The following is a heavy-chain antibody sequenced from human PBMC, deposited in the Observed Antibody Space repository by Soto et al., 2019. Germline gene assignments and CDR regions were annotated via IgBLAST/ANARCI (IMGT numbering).Heavy chain of an antibody. Sequence: SETLSLTCTVSGGSISSYYWSWIRQRPGKGLEWIGYICYSGSSNYSPSLKSRVTISVDTSKNQFDLKLSSVTAADTAVYYCARLSGGVKYLSEYGLDVWGQGTTVTVS. CDR3: ARLSGGVKYLSEYGLDV. CDR1: GGSISSYY. J-gene: IGHJ6*02. CDR2: ICYSGSS. V-gene: IGHV4-59*13. D-gene: IGHD6-25*01.